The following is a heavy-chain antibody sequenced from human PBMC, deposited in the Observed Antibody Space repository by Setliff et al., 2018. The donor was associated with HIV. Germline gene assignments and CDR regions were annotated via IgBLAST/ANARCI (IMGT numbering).Heavy chain of an antibody. Sequence: ASVKVSCKASGYTFSSYYIHWVRQAPGQGLELMGGIIPMLSIANYAQKFQGRVTITADVSTSTIYMELSSLTSEDTAVYYCARGADGDYRYYMDVWGRGTTVTVSS. CDR1: GYTFSSYY. V-gene: IGHV1-69*10. D-gene: IGHD4-17*01. CDR2: IIPMLSIA. J-gene: IGHJ6*03. CDR3: ARGADGDYRYYMDV.